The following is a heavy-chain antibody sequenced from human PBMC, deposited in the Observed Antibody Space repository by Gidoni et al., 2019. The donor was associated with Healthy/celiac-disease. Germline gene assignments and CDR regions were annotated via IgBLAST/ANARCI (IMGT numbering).Heavy chain of an antibody. J-gene: IGHJ5*02. V-gene: IGHV1-2*02. CDR2: INPNSGGT. CDR3: ARGGTMVRGVIYNWFDP. D-gene: IGHD3-10*01. CDR1: GYTFTGYY. Sequence: QVQLVQSGAEVKKPGASVKVSCKASGYTFTGYYMHWVRQAPGQGLEWMGWINPNSGGTNYAQKFQGRVTMTRDTSISTAYMELSRLRSDDTAVYYCARGGTMVRGVIYNWFDPWGQGTLVTVSS.